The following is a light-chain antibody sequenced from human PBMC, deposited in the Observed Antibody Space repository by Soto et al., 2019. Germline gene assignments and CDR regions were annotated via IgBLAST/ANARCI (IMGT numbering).Light chain of an antibody. CDR2: GAS. V-gene: IGKV3-15*01. J-gene: IGKJ1*01. Sequence: EIVMTQSPASLSVSPGETATLSCRASQRVGNNLAWYQQKPGQAPRLLIYGASTRAPGLPARLRGSGSGTDFSLTISSLQSEDFAFFDGQQDDKWPRTLGQGNKVDI. CDR1: QRVGNN. CDR3: QQDDKWPRT.